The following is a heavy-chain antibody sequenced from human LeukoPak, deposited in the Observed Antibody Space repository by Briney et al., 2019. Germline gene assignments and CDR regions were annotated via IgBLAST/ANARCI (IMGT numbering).Heavy chain of an antibody. CDR2: IWYDRSNK. CDR1: GFTFSSYG. J-gene: IGHJ6*02. V-gene: IGHV3-33*01. D-gene: IGHD3-16*02. CDR3: ARDKAVGAIVYYYYGMDV. Sequence: GRSLRLSCAASGFTFSSYGMHWVRQAPGKGLEWVAVIWYDRSNKYYADSVKGRFTISRDNSKNTLYLQMNSLRAEDTAVYYCARDKAVGAIVYYYYGMDVWGQGTTVTVSS.